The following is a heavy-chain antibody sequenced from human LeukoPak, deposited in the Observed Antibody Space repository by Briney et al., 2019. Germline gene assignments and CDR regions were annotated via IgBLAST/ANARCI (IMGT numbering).Heavy chain of an antibody. D-gene: IGHD2/OR15-2a*01. CDR1: GFTFTDYW. V-gene: IGHV5-51*01. CDR3: ARHLKDNSKRYPPSFYYGLDV. Sequence: GESLRISCQGSGFTFTDYWIGWVRQMPGKGLEWMGNIYPDDSDTRYSPSFQGQVSISVDKSISTAYLQWSSLRASDTAMYYCARHLKDNSKRYPPSFYYGLDVWGQGTTVTVSS. CDR2: IYPDDSDT. J-gene: IGHJ6*02.